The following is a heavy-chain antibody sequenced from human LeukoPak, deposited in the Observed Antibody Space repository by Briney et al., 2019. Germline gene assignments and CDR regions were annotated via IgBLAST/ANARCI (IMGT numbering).Heavy chain of an antibody. J-gene: IGHJ6*04. D-gene: IGHD3-10*02. CDR1: GFTFSSYG. CDR2: ISGSGGST. V-gene: IGHV3-23*01. Sequence: GGSLRLSCAASGFTFSSYGMSWVRQAPGKGLEWVSGISGSGGSTYYPDSVKGRFTISRDNSKNTLYLQMNSLRAEDTAVYYCAELGITMIGGVWGKGTTVTISS. CDR3: AELGITMIGGV.